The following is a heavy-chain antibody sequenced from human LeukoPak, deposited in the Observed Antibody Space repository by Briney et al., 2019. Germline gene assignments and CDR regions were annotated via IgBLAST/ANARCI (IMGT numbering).Heavy chain of an antibody. CDR1: GYSFTNYW. D-gene: IGHD2-21*02. V-gene: IGHV5-51*01. CDR2: IYPGDSDT. CDR3: ASVAYCSGDCYSGAFDI. J-gene: IGHJ3*02. Sequence: GESLKISCKGSGYSFTNYWIGWVRQMPGKGLEWMGIIYPGDSDTRYSPSFQGQVTISADKSISTAYLQWRSLKASDTAMYYCASVAYCSGDCYSGAFDIWGQGTMVTVSS.